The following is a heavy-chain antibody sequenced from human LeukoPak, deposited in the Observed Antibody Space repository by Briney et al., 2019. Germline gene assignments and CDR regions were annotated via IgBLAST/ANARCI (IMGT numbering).Heavy chain of an antibody. V-gene: IGHV1-18*01. J-gene: IGHJ5*02. CDR3: ARDRKLVVPAAMVKSNNWFDP. CDR2: ISGYNGNT. D-gene: IGHD2-2*01. CDR1: GYTFTSYA. Sequence: GASVKVSCKASGYTFTSYAVIWARQVPGQGLEWMGWISGYNGNTKSSQSLQDRVIMTTDTSTSTAYMELRSLRSDDTAVYYCARDRKLVVPAAMVKSNNWFDPWGQGTLVTVSS.